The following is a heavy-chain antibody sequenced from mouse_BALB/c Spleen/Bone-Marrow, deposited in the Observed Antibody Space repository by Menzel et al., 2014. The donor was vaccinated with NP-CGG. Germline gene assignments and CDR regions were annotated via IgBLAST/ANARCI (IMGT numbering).Heavy chain of an antibody. Sequence: QVQLQQSGAELVKPGASVKLSCKASGYTFTSYYMYWVKQRPGQGLEWIGGINPSNGGTNFNERFKSKATQTVDKSSSTAYMQLSSLTSEDSAVYYCTREGDSPFAYWGQGTLVTVSA. D-gene: IGHD2-13*01. V-gene: IGHV1S81*02. J-gene: IGHJ3*01. CDR1: GYTFTSYY. CDR2: INPSNGGT. CDR3: TREGDSPFAY.